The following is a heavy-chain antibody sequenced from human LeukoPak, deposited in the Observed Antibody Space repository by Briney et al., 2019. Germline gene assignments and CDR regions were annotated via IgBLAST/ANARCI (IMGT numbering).Heavy chain of an antibody. CDR1: GFTVSSNY. CDR2: IYSGGST. V-gene: IGHV3-53*01. Sequence: TGGSLRLSCAASGFTVSSNYMSWVRQAPGKGLEWVSVIYSGGSTYYADSVKGRFTISRGDSKNTLYLQMNSLRAEDTAVYYCARGPDRVGAFDIWGQGTMVTVSS. D-gene: IGHD5-12*01. J-gene: IGHJ3*02. CDR3: ARGPDRVGAFDI.